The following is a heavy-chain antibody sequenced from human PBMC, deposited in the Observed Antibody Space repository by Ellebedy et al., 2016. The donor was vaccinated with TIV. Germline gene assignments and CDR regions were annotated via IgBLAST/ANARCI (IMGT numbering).Heavy chain of an antibody. V-gene: IGHV3-21*01. CDR2: ISSTGYYI. CDR1: GFIFNHYS. Sequence: PGGSLRLSCAASGFIFNHYSMNWVRQAPGKGLEWISSISSTGYYIYYADSVKGRFTISRDDAKNSLFLQMNSLRAEDTAVYYCARDSGSGAFDIWGQGTLVTVSS. J-gene: IGHJ3*02. CDR3: ARDSGSGAFDI. D-gene: IGHD3-10*01.